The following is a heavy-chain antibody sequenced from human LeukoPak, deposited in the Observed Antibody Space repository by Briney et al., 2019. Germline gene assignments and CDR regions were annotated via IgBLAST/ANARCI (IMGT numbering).Heavy chain of an antibody. V-gene: IGHV1-18*01. D-gene: IGHD2-8*02. J-gene: IGHJ5*02. Sequence: ASVKVSCEASGYTFTSYVISWVRQAPAQGLEWMGWISAYSGNTNYAQKFQGRVTITADESTSTAYMELSSLRSEDTAAYYCARRVEYGPHDNWFDPWGQGTLVTVSS. CDR1: GYTFTSYV. CDR3: ARRVEYGPHDNWFDP. CDR2: ISAYSGNT.